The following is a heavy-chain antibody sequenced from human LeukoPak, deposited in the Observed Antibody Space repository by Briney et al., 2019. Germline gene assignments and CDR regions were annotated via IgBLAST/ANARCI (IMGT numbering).Heavy chain of an antibody. Sequence: GGSLRLSCAASGFTSSSYSMNWVRQAPGKGLEWVSHITASGTAMFYADSVKGRFTISRDNAKNSLYLQMNSLRDEDTAVYYCASSGSYRFNYWGQGTLVTVSS. V-gene: IGHV3-48*02. CDR1: GFTSSSYS. J-gene: IGHJ4*02. CDR2: ITASGTAM. CDR3: ASSGSYRFNY. D-gene: IGHD1-26*01.